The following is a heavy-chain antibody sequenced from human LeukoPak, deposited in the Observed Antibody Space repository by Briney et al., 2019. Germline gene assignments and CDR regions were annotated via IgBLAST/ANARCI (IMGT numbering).Heavy chain of an antibody. D-gene: IGHD3-22*01. J-gene: IGHJ4*02. CDR2: INHSGST. Sequence: SETLSLTCAVYGGSFSGYYWSWIRQPPGKGLEWIGEINHSGSTNYNPSLKSRVTISVDTSKNQFSLKLSSVTAADTAVYYCARGLRYYDSSGSYHFDYWGQGTLVTVSS. CDR1: GGSFSGYY. CDR3: ARGLRYYDSSGSYHFDY. V-gene: IGHV4-34*01.